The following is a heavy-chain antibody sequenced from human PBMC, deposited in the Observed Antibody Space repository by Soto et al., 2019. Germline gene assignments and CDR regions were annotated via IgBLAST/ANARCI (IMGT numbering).Heavy chain of an antibody. CDR3: ARYCTNGVCYRMSYFDY. D-gene: IGHD2-8*01. Sequence: SETLSLTCTVSGGSISSSSYYWGWIRQPPGKGLEWIGSIYYSGSTYYNPSLKSRVTISVDTSKNQFSLKLSSVTAADTAVYYCARYCTNGVCYRMSYFDYWGQGTLVTVSS. V-gene: IGHV4-39*01. J-gene: IGHJ4*02. CDR1: GGSISSSSYY. CDR2: IYYSGST.